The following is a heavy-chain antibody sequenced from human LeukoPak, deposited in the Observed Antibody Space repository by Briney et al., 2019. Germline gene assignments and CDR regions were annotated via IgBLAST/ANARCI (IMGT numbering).Heavy chain of an antibody. Sequence: GGSLRLSCAASGFTFSSYGMSWVRQAPGKGLEWVSAIETGGASTYYADSVKGRFTISRDNAKNSLYLQMNSLRAEDTALYYCAREGQQPDAFDIWGQGTMVTVSS. CDR1: GFTFSSYG. D-gene: IGHD6-13*01. CDR2: IETGGAST. J-gene: IGHJ3*02. V-gene: IGHV3-23*01. CDR3: AREGQQPDAFDI.